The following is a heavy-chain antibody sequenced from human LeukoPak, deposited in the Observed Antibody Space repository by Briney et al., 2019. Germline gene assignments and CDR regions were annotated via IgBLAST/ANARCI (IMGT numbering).Heavy chain of an antibody. CDR2: IYYSGST. V-gene: IGHV4-61*01. J-gene: IGHJ4*02. Sequence: KPSETLSLTCTVSGGSVSSGSYYWSWIRQPPGKGLEWIEYIYYSGSTNYNPSLKSRVTISVDTSKNQFSLKLSSVTAADTAVYYCARSGTGTTQVDYWGQGTLVTVSS. CDR1: GGSVSSGSYY. CDR3: ARSGTGTTQVDY. D-gene: IGHD1-7*01.